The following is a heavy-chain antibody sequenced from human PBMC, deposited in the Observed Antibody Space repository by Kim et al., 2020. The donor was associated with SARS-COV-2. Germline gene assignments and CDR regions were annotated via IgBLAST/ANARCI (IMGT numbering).Heavy chain of an antibody. CDR3: ARGGGYYYDSSGYPIDY. D-gene: IGHD3-22*01. CDR2: IYYSGST. Sequence: SQTLSLTCTVSGGSISSYYWSWIRQPPGKGLEWIGYIYYSGSTNYNPSLKSRVTISVDTSKNQFSLKLSSVTAADTAVYYCARGGGYYYDSSGYPIDYWGQGTLVTVSS. V-gene: IGHV4-59*13. J-gene: IGHJ4*02. CDR1: GGSISSYY.